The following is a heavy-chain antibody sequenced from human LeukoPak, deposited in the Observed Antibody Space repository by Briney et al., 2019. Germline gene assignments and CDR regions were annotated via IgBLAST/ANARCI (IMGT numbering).Heavy chain of an antibody. CDR3: AKDAPYYDFWSGYLY. CDR1: GFTFSSYA. D-gene: IGHD3-3*01. J-gene: IGHJ4*02. V-gene: IGHV3-23*01. CDR2: ISGSGGST. Sequence: QTGGSLRLSCAASGFTFSSYAMSWVRQAPGKGLEWVSAISGSGGSTYYADSVKGRFTISRDNSKNTLCLQMNSLRADDTAVYYCAKDAPYYDFWSGYLYWGQGTLVTVPS.